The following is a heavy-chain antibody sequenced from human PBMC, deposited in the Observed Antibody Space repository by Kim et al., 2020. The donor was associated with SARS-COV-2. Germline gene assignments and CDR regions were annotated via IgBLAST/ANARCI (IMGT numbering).Heavy chain of an antibody. CDR2: ISSNGGST. CDR1: GFTFSSYA. V-gene: IGHV3-64*01. Sequence: GGSLRLSCAASGFTFSSYAMHWVRQAPGKGLEYVSAISSNGGSTYYANSVKGRFTISRDNSKNTLYLQMGSLRAEDMAVYYCASSGCSGGSCPAQYAEY. CDR3: ASSGCSGGSCPAQYAEY. D-gene: IGHD2-15*01. J-gene: IGHJ1*01.